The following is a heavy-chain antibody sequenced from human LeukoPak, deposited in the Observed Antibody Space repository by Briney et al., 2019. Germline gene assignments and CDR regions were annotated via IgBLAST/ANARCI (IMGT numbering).Heavy chain of an antibody. D-gene: IGHD3-22*01. V-gene: IGHV1-8*01. CDR1: GYTFTSYD. CDR2: MNPNSGNT. CDR3: ARGRGPNYDSSTNTEFPFDY. J-gene: IGHJ4*02. Sequence: ASVKVSCKASGYTFTSYDINWVRQATGQGLEWMGWMNPNSGNTGYAQKFQGRVTMTRNTSISTAYMELSSLRSEDTAVYYCARGRGPNYDSSTNTEFPFDYWGQGTLVTVSS.